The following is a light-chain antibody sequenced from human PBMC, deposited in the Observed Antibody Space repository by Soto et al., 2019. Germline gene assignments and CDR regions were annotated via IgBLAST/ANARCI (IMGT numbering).Light chain of an antibody. CDR1: QSVSNF. CDR2: DAS. Sequence: EIVLTQSPATLSLSPGERATLSCRACQSVSNFLAWYQQKPGQAPRLLIYDASTRATGIPARFSGSGSGTDFALTISSLEPEDNAVYYCQQRRTWPPLTFGGGTKVEIK. V-gene: IGKV3-11*01. CDR3: QQRRTWPPLT. J-gene: IGKJ4*01.